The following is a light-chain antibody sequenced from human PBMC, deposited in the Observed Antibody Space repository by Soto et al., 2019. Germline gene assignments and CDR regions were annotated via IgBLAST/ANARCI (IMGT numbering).Light chain of an antibody. J-gene: IGKJ4*01. V-gene: IGKV3-15*01. CDR3: QQYNNWPLT. CDR2: GAS. Sequence: EIVLTQSPGTLSLSPVDTATLSFMASQSVPTNYLAWYQQKPGQAPSLLIYGASTRATGIPARFSGSGSGTEFTLTISSLQSEDFAVYYCQQYNNWPLTFGGGTKVDIK. CDR1: QSVPTNY.